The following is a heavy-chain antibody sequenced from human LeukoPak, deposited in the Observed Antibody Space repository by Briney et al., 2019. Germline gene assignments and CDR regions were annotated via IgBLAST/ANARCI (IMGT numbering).Heavy chain of an antibody. J-gene: IGHJ5*02. CDR1: GGSFSGYY. CDR2: IYYSGST. D-gene: IGHD3-22*01. V-gene: IGHV4-59*08. Sequence: SETLSLTCAVYGGSFSGYYWSWIRQPPGKGLEGIGYIYYSGSTNYNPSLKSRVTISVDTSKNQFSLKLSSVTAADTAVYYCARLGYYYDSSGYSNGLEPWGKGTLVTVSS. CDR3: ARLGYYYDSSGYSNGLEP.